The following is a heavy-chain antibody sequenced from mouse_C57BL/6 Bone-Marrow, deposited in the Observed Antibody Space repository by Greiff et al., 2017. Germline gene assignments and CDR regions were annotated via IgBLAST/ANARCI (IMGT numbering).Heavy chain of an antibody. CDR1: GYTFTSYG. CDR3: ARSAGSSFYFDY. Sequence: VKLMESGAELARPGASVKLSCKASGYTFTSYGISWVKQRTGQGLEWIGEIYPRSGNTYYNEKFKGKATLTADKSSSTAYMELRSLTSEDSAVXFCARSAGSSFYFDYWGQGTTLTVSS. V-gene: IGHV1-81*01. CDR2: IYPRSGNT. J-gene: IGHJ2*01. D-gene: IGHD1-1*01.